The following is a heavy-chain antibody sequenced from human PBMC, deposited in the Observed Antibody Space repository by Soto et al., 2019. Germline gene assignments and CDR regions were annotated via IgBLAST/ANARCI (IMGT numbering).Heavy chain of an antibody. CDR3: ARGEFDVGYCSSTRSDWAFDI. CDR2: INHSGRT. J-gene: IGHJ3*02. CDR1: GGSFSDHF. V-gene: IGHV4-34*01. Sequence: QVQLQQWGAGLLKPSETLSLTCAVYGGSFSDHFWSWIRQPPGKGLEWIGEINHSGRTNYNPSLKSRVTLSVDTSENQWSLKLSSVTAADTAVYYCARGEFDVGYCSSTRSDWAFDIWGQGTMVTVS. D-gene: IGHD2-2*03.